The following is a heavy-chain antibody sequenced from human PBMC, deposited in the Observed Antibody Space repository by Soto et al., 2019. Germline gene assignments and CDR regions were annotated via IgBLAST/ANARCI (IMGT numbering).Heavy chain of an antibody. CDR3: AGVDPFDWFDP. J-gene: IGHJ5*02. Sequence: QLQLQESGPGLVKPSETLSLTCTVSGGSISSSSYYWGWIRQPPGKGREWIGSIYYRGSTYYNPSLKSRVTISVDTTKNQFSLTLSSVTAAHTPVYYCAGVDPFDWFDPWGQGTRVTVSS. D-gene: IGHD2-15*01. CDR1: GGSISSSSYY. CDR2: IYYRGST. V-gene: IGHV4-39*01.